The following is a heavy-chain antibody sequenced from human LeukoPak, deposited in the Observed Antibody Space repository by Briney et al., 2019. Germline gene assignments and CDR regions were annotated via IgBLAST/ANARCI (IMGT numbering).Heavy chain of an antibody. CDR2: IYYSGST. J-gene: IGHJ4*02. CDR1: GGSISSYY. V-gene: IGHV4-59*01. D-gene: IGHD5-24*01. Sequence: SETLSLTCTVSGGSISSYYWSWIRQPPGKGLEWIGYIYYSGSTNYNPSLKSRVTISVDTSKNQFSLKLSSVTAADTAVYYCARTSWLHRNYFDYWGQGTLVTVSS. CDR3: ARTSWLHRNYFDY.